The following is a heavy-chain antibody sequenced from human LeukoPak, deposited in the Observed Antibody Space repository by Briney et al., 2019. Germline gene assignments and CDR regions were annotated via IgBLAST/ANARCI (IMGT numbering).Heavy chain of an antibody. J-gene: IGHJ4*02. CDR1: GGSISSSSYY. D-gene: IGHD3-22*01. V-gene: IGHV4-39*01. Sequence: SETLSLTCTVSGGSISSSSYYWGWIRQPPGKGLEWIGSIYYSGSTYYNPSLKSRVTISVDTSKNQFSLKLSSVTAAGTPVYYCARQTGFNWGYYDSSGYYYFDYWGQGTLVTVSS. CDR2: IYYSGST. CDR3: ARQTGFNWGYYDSSGYYYFDY.